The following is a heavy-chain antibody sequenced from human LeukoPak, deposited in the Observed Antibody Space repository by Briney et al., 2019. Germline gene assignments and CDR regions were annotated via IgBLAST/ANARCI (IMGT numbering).Heavy chain of an antibody. Sequence: ASVKVSCKASGYTFTSYDINWVRQATGQGLEWMGWMNPNSGNTGYAQKFQGRVTMTRNTSISTAYMELSSLRSEDTAVYYCARNVGMVRGVIPRGYSYGLDYWGQGTLVTVSS. CDR2: MNPNSGNT. CDR3: ARNVGMVRGVIPRGYSYGLDY. D-gene: IGHD3-10*01. V-gene: IGHV1-8*01. J-gene: IGHJ4*02. CDR1: GYTFTSYD.